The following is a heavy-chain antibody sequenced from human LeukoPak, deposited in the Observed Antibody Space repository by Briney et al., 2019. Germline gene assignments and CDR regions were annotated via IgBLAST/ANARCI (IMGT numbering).Heavy chain of an antibody. CDR1: GFTFSDHY. J-gene: IGHJ4*02. Sequence: PGGSLRLSCAASGFTFSDHYMSWIRQAPGKGLEWISYISNSGSAIYYADSVKGRFTISRDNAKNSLYLQMNSLRAEDTALYYCAKDMGWELLPLPIDYWGQGTLVTVSS. CDR2: ISNSGSAI. D-gene: IGHD1-26*01. V-gene: IGHV3-11*01. CDR3: AKDMGWELLPLPIDY.